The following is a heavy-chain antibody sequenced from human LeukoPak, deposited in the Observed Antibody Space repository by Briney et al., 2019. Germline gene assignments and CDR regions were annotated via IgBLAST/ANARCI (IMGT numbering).Heavy chain of an antibody. CDR2: ISNNGATT. V-gene: IGHV3-64D*06. CDR3: VKDRDYDILTGFYTRLGMDV. J-gene: IGHJ6*02. Sequence: GGSLRLSCSASGFTFSNYALHWIRQAPGKGLEYVSTISNNGATTYYADSVKGRFTISRDNSKNTLYLQMTSLRVEDTAVFHCVKDRDYDILTGFYTRLGMDVWGQGTTVTVSS. CDR1: GFTFSNYA. D-gene: IGHD3-9*01.